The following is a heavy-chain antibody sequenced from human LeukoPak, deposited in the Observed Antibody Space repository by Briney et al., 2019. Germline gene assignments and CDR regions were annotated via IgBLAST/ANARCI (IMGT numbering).Heavy chain of an antibody. J-gene: IGHJ3*02. CDR1: GSTFSSYA. CDR3: AKDNYYYDTFDI. CDR2: ISGSGGST. D-gene: IGHD3-10*01. Sequence: GGSLRLSCAASGSTFSSYAMSWVRQAPGKGLEWVSAISGSGGSTYYADSVKGRFTISRDNSKNTLYLQMNSLRAEDTAVYYCAKDNYYYDTFDIWGQGTMVTVSS. V-gene: IGHV3-23*01.